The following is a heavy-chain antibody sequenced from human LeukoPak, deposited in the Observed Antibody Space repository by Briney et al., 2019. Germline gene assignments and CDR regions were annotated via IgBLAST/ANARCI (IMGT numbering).Heavy chain of an antibody. Sequence: SETLSLTCAVYGGSFSGYYWSWIRQPPGKGLEWIGEINHSGSTNYNPSLKSRVTMSVDTSKNQFSLKLSSVTAADTAVYYYARVSGLIMKRFDYWGQGTLVTVSS. CDR3: ARVSGLIMKRFDY. CDR2: INHSGST. V-gene: IGHV4-34*01. J-gene: IGHJ4*02. D-gene: IGHD3-3*01. CDR1: GGSFSGYY.